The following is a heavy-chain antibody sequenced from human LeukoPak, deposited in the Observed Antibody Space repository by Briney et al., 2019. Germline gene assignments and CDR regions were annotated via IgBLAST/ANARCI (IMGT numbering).Heavy chain of an antibody. CDR1: GGSISTYY. D-gene: IGHD5-12*01. CDR3: ARGGGYASPIGY. V-gene: IGHV4-59*01. J-gene: IGHJ4*02. Sequence: SETLSLTCTLSGGSISTYYWSWIRQPPGKGLEWIGYIYHSGSTNYNPSLKSRVTISVDTSKNQFSLKLSSVTAADTAVYYCARGGGYASPIGYWGQGALVTVTS. CDR2: IYHSGST.